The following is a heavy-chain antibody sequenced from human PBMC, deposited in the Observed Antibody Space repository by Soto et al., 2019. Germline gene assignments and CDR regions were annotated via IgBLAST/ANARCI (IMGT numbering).Heavy chain of an antibody. J-gene: IGHJ4*02. CDR1: GFTFSSSW. Sequence: GGSLRLSCVASGFTFSSSWMSWVRQDPGKGLEWVANIKEDGSGKYYVDCVKGRFAISRDNPKNSLYLQMNSLRIEDTAVYYCARGPYWGQGTLVTVSS. CDR2: IKEDGSGK. V-gene: IGHV3-7*01. CDR3: ARGPY.